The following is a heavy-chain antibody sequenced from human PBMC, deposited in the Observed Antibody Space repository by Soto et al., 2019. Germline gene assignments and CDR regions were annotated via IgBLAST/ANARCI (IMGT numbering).Heavy chain of an antibody. D-gene: IGHD6-6*01. CDR3: TRRWDRSIAARTYYYYGMEV. CDR2: IRSKANSYAT. Sequence: VGSLRLSCAASGFTFSGSAMHWVRHSSGKGLEWVGRIRSKANSYATAYAASVKGRFTISRDDSKNTAYLQMNSLKTEDTAVYYCTRRWDRSIAARTYYYYGMEVWGQGTTVTVSS. J-gene: IGHJ6*02. V-gene: IGHV3-73*01. CDR1: GFTFSGSA.